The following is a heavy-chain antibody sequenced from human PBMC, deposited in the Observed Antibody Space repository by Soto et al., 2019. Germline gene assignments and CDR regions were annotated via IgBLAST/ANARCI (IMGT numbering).Heavy chain of an antibody. J-gene: IGHJ6*04. V-gene: IGHV3-23*01. CDR2: ISGSGGSI. Sequence: GGSLRLSCAASGFTFSTYAMNWVRQAPGNGLEWVSAISGSGGSIHYADSVKGRFTISRDNSKNTLYLQMNSLRDEDTAVYHCVKGHWKGDVWGKGTTVTLSS. CDR3: VKGHWKGDV. D-gene: IGHD1-1*01. CDR1: GFTFSTYA.